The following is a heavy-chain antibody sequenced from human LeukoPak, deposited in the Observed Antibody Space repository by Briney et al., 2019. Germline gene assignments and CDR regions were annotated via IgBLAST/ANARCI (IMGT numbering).Heavy chain of an antibody. V-gene: IGHV3-53*01. J-gene: IGHJ6*02. D-gene: IGHD3-10*01. CDR2: IYSGGST. CDR1: GFTVSSNY. Sequence: PGGSLRLSCAASGFTVSSNYMSWVRQAPGKGLEWVSVIYSGGSTYYADSVKGRFTISRDNSKNTLYLQMNSLRAEDTAVYYCARDQKMMVRGVIISLGGMDVWGQGTTVTVSS. CDR3: ARDQKMMVRGVIISLGGMDV.